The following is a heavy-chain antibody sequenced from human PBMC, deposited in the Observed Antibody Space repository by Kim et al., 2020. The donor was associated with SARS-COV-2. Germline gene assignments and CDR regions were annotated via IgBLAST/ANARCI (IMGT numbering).Heavy chain of an antibody. CDR2: IRGSGDRT. D-gene: IGHD6-19*01. J-gene: IGHJ1*01. V-gene: IGHV3-23*01. Sequence: GGSLRLSCAASGFTFNSYAMSWVRQAPGKGLEWVSGIRGSGDRTSYADSVKGRFTISRANSRNTLYLQMDSLRAEDTAVYYCAKVSSGSSGWFEYFHHWGQGTLATVSS. CDR1: GFTFNSYA. CDR3: AKVSSGSSGWFEYFHH.